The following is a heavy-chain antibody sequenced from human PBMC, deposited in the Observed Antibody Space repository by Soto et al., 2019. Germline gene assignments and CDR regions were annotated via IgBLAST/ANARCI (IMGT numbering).Heavy chain of an antibody. CDR1: GFTFGSYD. J-gene: IGHJ4*01. Sequence: PGGSLRLSCAASGFTFGSYDMSWVRRAPGKGLDWVSTIDGSGDRTYYAESVKGRFTISRDNSKNTLYLQMNSLSAEDTAVYYCAKRLSSYFDYWGHGTLVTVSS. CDR3: AKRLSSYFDY. V-gene: IGHV3-23*01. CDR2: IDGSGDRT.